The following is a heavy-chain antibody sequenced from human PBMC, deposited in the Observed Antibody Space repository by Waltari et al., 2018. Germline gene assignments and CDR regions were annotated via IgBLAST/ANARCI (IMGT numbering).Heavy chain of an antibody. J-gene: IGHJ4*02. CDR3: ARGGWGFYLDD. Sequence: EVQLVESGGGLVKPGGSLRLSCAASGFTFSSYSMNWVRQAPGKGLEWVSSISSTGSYTHYADSVKGRFSISRDNAKNSLYLQMNSLRAEDTAVHYCARGGWGFYLDDWGQGTLVT. CDR2: ISSTGSYT. CDR1: GFTFSSYS. V-gene: IGHV3-21*01. D-gene: IGHD7-27*01.